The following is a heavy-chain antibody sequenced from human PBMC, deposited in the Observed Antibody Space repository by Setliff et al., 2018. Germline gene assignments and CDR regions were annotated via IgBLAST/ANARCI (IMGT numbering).Heavy chain of an antibody. Sequence: PGGSLRLSCEGSGYTFSNYFMSWFRQAPGKGLEWLAYVATTGSFTKEAGSVRGRSSVSRDNSKNSMFLQMNDLRADDTAVYYCAKSPHDFWSGRVFFDYWGQGMLVTVSS. D-gene: IGHD3-3*01. CDR3: AKSPHDFWSGRVFFDY. J-gene: IGHJ4*01. V-gene: IGHV3-11*03. CDR1: GYTFSNYF. CDR2: VATTGSFT.